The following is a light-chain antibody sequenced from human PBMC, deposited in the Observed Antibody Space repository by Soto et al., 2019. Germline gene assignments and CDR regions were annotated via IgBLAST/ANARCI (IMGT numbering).Light chain of an antibody. J-gene: IGLJ1*01. Sequence: QSVRTQPASVSGAPGHSIAISCTGTSSDVRGYKYVSWYQQHPGKAPKLLIYYVSNRPSGVSDRFSGSKSGNTASLTISGLQSEDEADYCCSSYTSSSSYGFGTGTKVTVL. V-gene: IGLV2-14*01. CDR2: YVS. CDR3: SSYTSSSSYG. CDR1: SSDVRGYKY.